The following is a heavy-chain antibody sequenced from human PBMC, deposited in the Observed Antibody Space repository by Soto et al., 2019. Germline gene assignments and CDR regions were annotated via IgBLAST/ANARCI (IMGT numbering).Heavy chain of an antibody. CDR2: IYYSGST. J-gene: IGHJ4*02. CDR3: ARLPRIRTGKSFFDY. V-gene: IGHV4-39*01. Sequence: SETLSLTCTVSGGSISSSSYYWGWIRQPPGKGLEWIGSIYYSGSTYYNPSLKSRVTISVDTSKNQFSLKLSSVTAADTAVYYCARLPRIRTGKSFFDYWGQGTLVTVSS. D-gene: IGHD1-1*01. CDR1: GGSISSSSYY.